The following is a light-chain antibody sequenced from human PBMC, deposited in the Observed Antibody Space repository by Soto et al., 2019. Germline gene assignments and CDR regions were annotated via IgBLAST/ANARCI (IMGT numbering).Light chain of an antibody. J-gene: IGLJ3*02. Sequence: QSALTQPASVSGSPGQSITISCTGTSSDVGGYNYVSWYQQHPGKAPKLMIYDVSNRPSGVSNRFSGSKSGNTASLTISGGQAEDEADYYCSSYTSSSTSWVFGGGTKVTVL. V-gene: IGLV2-14*01. CDR1: SSDVGGYNY. CDR2: DVS. CDR3: SSYTSSSTSWV.